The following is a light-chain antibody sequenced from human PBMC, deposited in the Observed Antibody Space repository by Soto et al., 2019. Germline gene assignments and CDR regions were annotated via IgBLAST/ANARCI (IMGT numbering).Light chain of an antibody. CDR1: KNDIGVYDF. CDR2: EVV. V-gene: IGLV2-8*01. CDR3: KSYAGSNTYV. Sequence: QSALTQPPSASRYPGQSVTISCTGTKNDIGVYDFVSWYQHHPGKAPRLIIYEVVQRPSGVPDRFSGSKSGNTASLTVSGLQAADEADEFCKSYAGSNTYVFGSGTKVTVL. J-gene: IGLJ1*01.